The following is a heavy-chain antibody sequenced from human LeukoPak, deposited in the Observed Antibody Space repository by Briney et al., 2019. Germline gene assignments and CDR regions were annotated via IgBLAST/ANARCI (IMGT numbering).Heavy chain of an antibody. CDR1: GYTFTSYG. V-gene: IGHV1-18*01. CDR2: ISAYNGNT. J-gene: IGHJ4*02. CDR3: ARDPFFDYYGSGSYYNVL. D-gene: IGHD3-10*01. Sequence: GASVKVSCKASGYTFTSYGISWVRQAPGQGLEWMGWISAYNGNTNYAQKLQGRVTMTTDTSTSTAYMELRSLRSDDTAVYYCARDPFFDYYGSGSYYNVLWGQGTLVTVSS.